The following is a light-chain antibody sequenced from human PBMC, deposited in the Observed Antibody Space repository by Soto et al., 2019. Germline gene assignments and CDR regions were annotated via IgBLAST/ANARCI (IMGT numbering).Light chain of an antibody. Sequence: QSVLTQHAAVSGSPGQSITISCTGTSSDVGGYNYVSWYQQHPGKAPKLIIYEVSNRPSGISNRFSGSKCGNTACLTISGLQAEDEADYYCTSYTFSSRVVVGGGPKVTVL. CDR3: TSYTFSSRVV. CDR1: SSDVGGYNY. CDR2: EVS. V-gene: IGLV2-14*01. J-gene: IGLJ2*01.